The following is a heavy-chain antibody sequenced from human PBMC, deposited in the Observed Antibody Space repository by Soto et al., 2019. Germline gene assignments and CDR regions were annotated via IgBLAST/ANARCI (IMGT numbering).Heavy chain of an antibody. CDR3: AREQWGFDS. Sequence: QVQLQESGPELVKPSQTLSLTCSVSGGSITTNGHYWTWIRQHPGQGLEWIAYIYYTGNSYLNPGXXSRLSISVDTSKNQLSLELRSVTAADTAVYYCAREQWGFDSWGQGTLVTVSS. V-gene: IGHV4-31*03. D-gene: IGHD6-19*01. CDR2: IYYTGNS. CDR1: GGSITTNGHY. J-gene: IGHJ4*02.